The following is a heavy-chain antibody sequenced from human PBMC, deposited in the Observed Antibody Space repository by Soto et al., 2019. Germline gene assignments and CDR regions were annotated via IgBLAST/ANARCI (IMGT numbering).Heavy chain of an antibody. CDR2: IIPIFGTA. Sequence: GASVKVSCKASGGTFSSYAISWVRQAPGQGLEWMGGIIPIFGTANYAQKFQGRVTITADESTSTAYMELSSLRSEDTAVYYCARDSEDYGGNPIYFDYWGQGTLVTVS. CDR3: ARDSEDYGGNPIYFDY. CDR1: GGTFSSYA. D-gene: IGHD4-17*01. J-gene: IGHJ4*02. V-gene: IGHV1-69*13.